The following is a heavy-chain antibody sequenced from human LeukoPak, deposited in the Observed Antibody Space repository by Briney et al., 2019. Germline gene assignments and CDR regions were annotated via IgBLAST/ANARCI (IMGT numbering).Heavy chain of an antibody. CDR3: SLEGSSWYRYFQH. V-gene: IGHV3-23*01. J-gene: IGHJ1*01. D-gene: IGHD6-13*01. CDR2: ISGSGGST. Sequence: PGGSLRLSCAASGFTFSSYAMSWVRQAPGKGLEWVSAISGSGGSTYYADSVKGRFTISRDNAKNSLYLQMNSLRAEDTAVYYSSLEGSSWYRYFQHWGQGTLVTVSS. CDR1: GFTFSSYA.